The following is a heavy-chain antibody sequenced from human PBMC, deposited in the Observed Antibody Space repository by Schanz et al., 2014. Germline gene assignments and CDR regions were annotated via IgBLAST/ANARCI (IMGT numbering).Heavy chain of an antibody. CDR2: FDVEDGET. Sequence: VQLVQSGAEVKKPGASVKVSCKVSGYSLNELSMHWVRQAPGKGLEWLGGFDVEDGETIYAQKFQGRVTMTEDTSTETAYMELSGLRSGDTAVYYCAKVDRTRYYAMDVWGQGTTVTVSS. D-gene: IGHD3-9*01. CDR3: AKVDRTRYYAMDV. J-gene: IGHJ6*02. V-gene: IGHV1-24*01. CDR1: GYSLNELS.